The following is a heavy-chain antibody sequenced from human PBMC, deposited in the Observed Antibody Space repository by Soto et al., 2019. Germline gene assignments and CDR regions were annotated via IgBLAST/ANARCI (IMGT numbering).Heavy chain of an antibody. D-gene: IGHD3-22*01. CDR1: GYTFTSYY. CDR3: ARDRYYYDSSGYWPSDY. V-gene: IGHV1-46*03. Sequence: ASVKVSCKASGYTFTSYYMHWVRQAPGQGLEWMGIINPSGGSTSYAQKFQGRVTMTRDTSTSTVYMELSSLRSEDTAVYYCARDRYYYDSSGYWPSDYWGQGTLVTVSS. CDR2: INPSGGST. J-gene: IGHJ4*02.